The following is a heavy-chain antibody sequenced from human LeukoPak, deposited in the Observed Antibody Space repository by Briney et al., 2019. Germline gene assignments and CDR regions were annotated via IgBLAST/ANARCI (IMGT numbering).Heavy chain of an antibody. V-gene: IGHV3-21*01. D-gene: IGHD3-3*01. Sequence: GGSLRLSCAASGFTFSRFTMNWVRQAPGKGLEWVSAISSNSAYIYYEESMEGRFTISRDNAKNSVYLQMSSLRAEDTAVYYCARDSELLEWLPDSDLWGQGTLVTVSS. J-gene: IGHJ5*02. CDR2: ISSNSAYI. CDR3: ARDSELLEWLPDSDL. CDR1: GFTFSRFT.